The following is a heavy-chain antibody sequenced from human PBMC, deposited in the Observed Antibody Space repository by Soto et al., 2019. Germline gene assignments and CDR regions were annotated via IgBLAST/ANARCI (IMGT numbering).Heavy chain of an antibody. CDR3: ARGRKERVYCSGGSCYSIIYYYYYMDV. V-gene: IGHV4-34*01. Sequence: SETLSLTCAFYGLSFSGYYWSWIRQPPGKGLEWIGEINHSGSTNYNPSLKSRVTISVDTSKNQFSLKLSSVTAADTAVYYCARGRKERVYCSGGSCYSIIYYYYYMDVWGKGTTVTVSS. D-gene: IGHD2-15*01. J-gene: IGHJ6*03. CDR1: GLSFSGYY. CDR2: INHSGST.